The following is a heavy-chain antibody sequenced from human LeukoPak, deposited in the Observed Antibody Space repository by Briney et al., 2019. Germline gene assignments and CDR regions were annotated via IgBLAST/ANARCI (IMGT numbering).Heavy chain of an antibody. D-gene: IGHD3-3*01. Sequence: GESLKISCEGSGYSFTTHWIGWVRQMPEKGLEWMGIIYPGDSDIRYSPSFQGQVTISVDKSINTAYLQWSSLKASDTAMYYCARSGSAYSFDYWGQGTLVTVSS. J-gene: IGHJ4*02. CDR1: GYSFTTHW. CDR3: ARSGSAYSFDY. CDR2: IYPGDSDI. V-gene: IGHV5-51*01.